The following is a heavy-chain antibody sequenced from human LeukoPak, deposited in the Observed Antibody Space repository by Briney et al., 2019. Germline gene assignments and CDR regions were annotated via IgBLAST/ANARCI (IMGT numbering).Heavy chain of an antibody. Sequence: SETLSLTCTVSGGSISSYYWSWIPQPPGKGLEWIGYIYYSGSTNYNPSLKSRVTISVDTSKNQFSLKLSSVTAADTAVYYCARLVSIVGWFDPWGQGTLVTVSS. CDR3: ARLVSIVGWFDP. D-gene: IGHD3-16*02. CDR1: GGSISSYY. CDR2: IYYSGST. J-gene: IGHJ5*02. V-gene: IGHV4-59*01.